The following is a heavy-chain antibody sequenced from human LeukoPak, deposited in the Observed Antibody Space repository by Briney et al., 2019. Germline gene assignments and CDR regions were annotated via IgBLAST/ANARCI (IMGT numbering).Heavy chain of an antibody. V-gene: IGHV4-59*01. J-gene: IGHJ5*02. D-gene: IGHD1-1*01. CDR1: GGSISSYY. CDR3: ARGRNWNPNWFDP. Sequence: SETLSLTCTVSGGSISSYYWSWIRQPPGKGLEWIGYIYDSGSTNYNPSLKSRVTISVDTSKNQFSLKLSSVTAADTAVYYCARGRNWNPNWFDPWGQGTLVTVSS. CDR2: IYDSGST.